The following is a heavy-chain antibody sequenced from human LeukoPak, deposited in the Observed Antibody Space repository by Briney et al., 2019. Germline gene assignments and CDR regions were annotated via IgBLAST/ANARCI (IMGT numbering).Heavy chain of an antibody. V-gene: IGHV1-69*13. Sequence: ASVKVSCKASGYTFTGYYMHWVRQAPGQGLEWMGGIIPIFGTANYAQKFQGRVTITADESTSTAYMELSSLRSEDTAVYYCASRLYSGYDSYFDYWGQGTLVTVSS. CDR2: IIPIFGTA. CDR1: GYTFTGYY. D-gene: IGHD5-12*01. J-gene: IGHJ4*02. CDR3: ASRLYSGYDSYFDY.